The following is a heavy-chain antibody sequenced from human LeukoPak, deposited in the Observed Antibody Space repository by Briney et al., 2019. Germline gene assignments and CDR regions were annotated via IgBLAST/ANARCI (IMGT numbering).Heavy chain of an antibody. CDR1: GGTFSSYA. CDR2: IIPILGIA. J-gene: IGHJ4*02. V-gene: IGHV1-69*04. D-gene: IGHD3-22*01. CDR3: ARDLPDSSVLKVVDY. Sequence: GASVKVSCKASGGTFSSYAISWVRQAPGQGLEWMGRIIPILGIANYAQKFQGRVTITADKSTSTAYMELRSLRSDDTAVYYCARDLPDSSVLKVVDYWGQGTLVTVSS.